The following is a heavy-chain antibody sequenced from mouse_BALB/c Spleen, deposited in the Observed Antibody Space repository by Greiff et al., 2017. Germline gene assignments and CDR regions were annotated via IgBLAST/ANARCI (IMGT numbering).Heavy chain of an antibody. J-gene: IGHJ3*01. CDR1: GFTFSSYA. CDR2: ISSGGST. Sequence: EVKLVESGGGLVKPGGSLKLSCAASGFTFSSYAMSWVRQTPEKRLEWVASISSGGSTYYPDSVKGRFTISRDNAWNILYLQMSSLRSEDTAMYYCARGYDYDFAYWGQGTLVTVSA. CDR3: ARGYDYDFAY. V-gene: IGHV5-6-5*01. D-gene: IGHD2-4*01.